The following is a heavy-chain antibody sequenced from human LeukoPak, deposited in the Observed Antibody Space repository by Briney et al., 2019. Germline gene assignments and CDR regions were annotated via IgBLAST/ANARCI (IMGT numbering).Heavy chain of an antibody. CDR1: GFTFSSYW. CDR2: IHQSGST. V-gene: IGHV4-34*08. Sequence: GSLRLSCAASGFTFSSYWMHWVRQSPGKGLEWIGEIHQSGSTSYTPSLRSRVTISIDTFKNQFSLKLKSVTAADTAVYYCATGEGWGQGTLVTVSS. CDR3: ATGEG. D-gene: IGHD1-26*01. J-gene: IGHJ4*02.